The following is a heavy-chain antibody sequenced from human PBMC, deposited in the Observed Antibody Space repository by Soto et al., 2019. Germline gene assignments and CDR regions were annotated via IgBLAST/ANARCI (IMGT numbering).Heavy chain of an antibody. Sequence: PTETLSLTCTVSGGSISSSSYYWGWIRQPPGKGLEWIGSIYYSGSTYYNPSLKSRVTISVDTSKNQFSLKLSSVTAADTAVYYCATSTTGGTPGGYFDYWGQGTLVTVSS. CDR1: GGSISSSSYY. V-gene: IGHV4-39*01. CDR3: ATSTTGGTPGGYFDY. D-gene: IGHD3-16*01. J-gene: IGHJ4*02. CDR2: IYYSGST.